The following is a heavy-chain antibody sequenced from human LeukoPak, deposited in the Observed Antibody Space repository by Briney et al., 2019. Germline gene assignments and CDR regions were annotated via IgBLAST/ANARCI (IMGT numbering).Heavy chain of an antibody. D-gene: IGHD5-24*01. Sequence: SETLSLTCTVSGGSISSYYWSWIRQPPGKGLEWIGYIYYSGSTNYNPSLKSRVTISVDTSKNQFSLKLSSVTAADTAVYYCAREETANNWFDPRGQGTLVTVSS. V-gene: IGHV4-59*01. CDR2: IYYSGST. CDR3: AREETANNWFDP. J-gene: IGHJ5*02. CDR1: GGSISSYY.